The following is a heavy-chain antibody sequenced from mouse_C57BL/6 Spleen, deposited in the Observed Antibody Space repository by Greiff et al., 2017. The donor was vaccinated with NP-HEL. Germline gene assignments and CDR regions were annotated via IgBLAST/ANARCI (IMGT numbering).Heavy chain of an antibody. CDR3: ARPDYDHVPYFYAMDY. Sequence: EVQLQESGGDLVKPGGSLKLSCAASGFTFSSYGMSWVRQTPDKRLEWVATISSGGSYTYYPDSMKGRFTISRDNAKNTLYLQMSSLKSEDTAMYYCARPDYDHVPYFYAMDYWGQGTSVTVSS. D-gene: IGHD2-4*01. J-gene: IGHJ4*01. CDR1: GFTFSSYG. CDR2: ISSGGSYT. V-gene: IGHV5-6*01.